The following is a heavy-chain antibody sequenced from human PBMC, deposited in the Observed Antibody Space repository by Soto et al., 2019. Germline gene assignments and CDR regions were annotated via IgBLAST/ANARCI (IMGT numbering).Heavy chain of an antibody. CDR3: ARDSPGYYGSGIDY. Sequence: QVQLQESGPGLVKPSQTLSLTCTVSGGSISSGGYYWSWIRQHPGKGLEWIGYIYYSGSTYYNPSLKSRVTISVDTYKNQFSLKLSSVTAADTAVYYCARDSPGYYGSGIDYWGQGTLVTVSS. D-gene: IGHD3-10*01. CDR2: IYYSGST. J-gene: IGHJ4*02. V-gene: IGHV4-31*03. CDR1: GGSISSGGYY.